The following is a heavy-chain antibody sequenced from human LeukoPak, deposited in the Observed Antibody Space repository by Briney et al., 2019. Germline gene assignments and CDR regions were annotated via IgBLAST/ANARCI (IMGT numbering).Heavy chain of an antibody. Sequence: SGGSLRLSCAASGFTFSNYDMHWVRHVTGKGLEWVSSIGTAGDPYYADSVKGRFTISRENGKNSLNLQMNSLKAGDTAVYYCTRGDPHGYGMDVWGQGTTVTVSS. CDR3: TRGDPHGYGMDV. CDR2: IGTAGDP. D-gene: IGHD5-24*01. CDR1: GFTFSNYD. J-gene: IGHJ6*02. V-gene: IGHV3-13*05.